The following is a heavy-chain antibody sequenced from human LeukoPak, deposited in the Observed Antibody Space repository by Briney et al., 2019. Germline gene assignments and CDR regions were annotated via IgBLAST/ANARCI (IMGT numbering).Heavy chain of an antibody. Sequence: PSETLSLTCTVSGGSISSSSYYWGWIRQPPGKGLEWIGSIYYSGSTYYNPSLKSRVTISVDTSKNQFSLKLSSVTAADTAVYYCARLVAVANAPSFDYWGQGTLVTVSS. J-gene: IGHJ4*02. V-gene: IGHV4-39*01. CDR2: IYYSGST. CDR1: GGSISSSSYY. CDR3: ARLVAVANAPSFDY. D-gene: IGHD6-19*01.